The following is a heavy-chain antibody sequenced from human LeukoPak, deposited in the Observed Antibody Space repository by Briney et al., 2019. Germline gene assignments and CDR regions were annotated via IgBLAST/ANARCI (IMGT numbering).Heavy chain of an antibody. CDR3: ARHYYGSTGYYYFDY. CDR2: MYYSGST. J-gene: IGHJ4*02. D-gene: IGHD3-22*01. V-gene: IGHV4-39*01. CDR1: GDSITGSSYY. Sequence: SETLSLTCTVSGDSITGSSYYWGWIRQPPGKGLEWIGSMYYSGSTYSNPSLKSRVTISVDTSKNQFSLKLSSVTAADTAVYYCARHYYGSTGYYYFDYWGQGTLVTVPS.